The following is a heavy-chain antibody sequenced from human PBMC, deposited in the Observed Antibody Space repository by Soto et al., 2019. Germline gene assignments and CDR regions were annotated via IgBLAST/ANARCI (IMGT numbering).Heavy chain of an antibody. Sequence: QIQLVQSGAEWRKPGASVKVSCKASGYSFSFYGINWVRQAPGQGLEWMGCSNHSEGNSNFAQKFEDRVTMNTATSTNTVFLDLRSLKSDDTAISYCATDILRGYGSSGFYSWGEGAMVTVSS. V-gene: IGHV1-18*01. CDR2: SNHSEGNS. D-gene: IGHD3-22*01. CDR3: ATDILRGYGSSGFYS. CDR1: GYSFSFYG. J-gene: IGHJ4*02.